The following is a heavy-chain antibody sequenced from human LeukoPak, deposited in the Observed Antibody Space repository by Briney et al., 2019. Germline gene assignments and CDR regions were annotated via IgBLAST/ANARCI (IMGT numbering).Heavy chain of an antibody. Sequence: ASVKVSCKASGYTFTGYYMHWVRQAPGQGLEWMGWINPNSGGTNYAQKFQGRVTMTRDTSISTAYMELSRLRSDDTAVYYCACTSDYGDYVSNWFDPWGQGNPGHRLL. CDR1: GYTFTGYY. D-gene: IGHD4-17*01. V-gene: IGHV1-2*02. CDR3: ACTSDYGDYVSNWFDP. J-gene: IGHJ5*02. CDR2: INPNSGGT.